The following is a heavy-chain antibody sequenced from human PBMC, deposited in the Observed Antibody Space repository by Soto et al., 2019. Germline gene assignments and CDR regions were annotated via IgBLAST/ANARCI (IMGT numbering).Heavy chain of an antibody. CDR2: IRAYTGNT. Sequence: QVQLVQSGPEVKKPGASVKVSCKVSGYTFSSHGITWVRQAPGQGLEWVGWIRAYTGNTDYAQKVQGRVTITTDTSTTRAYMELRMLRSDDTAIYYCVRGATGELEYWGQGTLVTVSS. J-gene: IGHJ4*02. CDR1: GYTFSSHG. D-gene: IGHD1-1*01. CDR3: VRGATGELEY. V-gene: IGHV1-18*01.